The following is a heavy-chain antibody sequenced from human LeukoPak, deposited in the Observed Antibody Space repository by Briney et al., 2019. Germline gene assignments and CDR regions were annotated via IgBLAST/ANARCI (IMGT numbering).Heavy chain of an antibody. CDR1: DASMSSHY. D-gene: IGHD3-16*01. CDR2: VFSTGDT. CDR3: ARGVCNYYYMDV. V-gene: IGHV4-59*11. J-gene: IGHJ6*03. Sequence: SETLSLTCTVSDASMSSHYWIWVRQPPGRGLEWIGYVFSTGDTTYSPSLKSRVTISVDMSENQFSLKLNSVTAADTAVYYCARGVCNYYYMDVWGRGATVTVSS.